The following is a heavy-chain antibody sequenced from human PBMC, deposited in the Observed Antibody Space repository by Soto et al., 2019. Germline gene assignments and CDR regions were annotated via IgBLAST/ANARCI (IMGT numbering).Heavy chain of an antibody. CDR1: GYTFTSYA. CDR3: AKDPDYCGGGRCNEYNWFDL. D-gene: IGHD2-15*01. V-gene: IGHV1-3*01. CDR2: INAANGNT. J-gene: IGHJ5*02. Sequence: ASVKVSCKASGYTFTSYAMHWMRQAPGQRLEWMGWINAANGNTKYSQNFQGRVTITRDPSANIAYMELSSLRSEDTAVYYCAKDPDYCGGGRCNEYNWFDLWGQGTLVTVSS.